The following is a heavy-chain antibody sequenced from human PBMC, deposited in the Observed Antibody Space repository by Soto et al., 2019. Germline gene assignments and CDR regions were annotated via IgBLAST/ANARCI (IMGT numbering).Heavy chain of an antibody. V-gene: IGHV3-9*01. D-gene: IGHD1-7*01. J-gene: IGHJ4*02. CDR2: ISWNSGSI. CDR1: GFTFDDYA. CDR3: AKGGYNWNSYLHY. Sequence: EVQLVESGGGLVQPGRSLRLSCAASGFTFDDYAMHWVRQAPGKGPEWVSGISWNSGSIGYADSVKGRFTISRDNAKNSLYLQMNSLRAEDTALYYCAKGGYNWNSYLHYWGQGTLVTVSS.